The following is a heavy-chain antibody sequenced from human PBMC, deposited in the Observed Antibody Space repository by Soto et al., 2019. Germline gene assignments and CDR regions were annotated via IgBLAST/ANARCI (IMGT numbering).Heavy chain of an antibody. Sequence: QVQLQESGPGLVKPSGTLSLTCAVSGDSVSSPYYWCWVRQPPGKGLEWIGEVFHTGTTSYNPSLRSRVTLSMDKSINQFSLDLSSVTAADTAVYYCARSAGWYAIHAWGPGTRVIVSS. D-gene: IGHD6-19*01. J-gene: IGHJ5*02. CDR3: ARSAGWYAIHA. CDR2: VFHTGTT. V-gene: IGHV4-4*02. CDR1: GDSVSSPYY.